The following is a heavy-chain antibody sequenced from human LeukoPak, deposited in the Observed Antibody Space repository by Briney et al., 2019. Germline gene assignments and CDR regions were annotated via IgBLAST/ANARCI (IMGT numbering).Heavy chain of an antibody. J-gene: IGHJ4*02. CDR2: ISNSGDSI. D-gene: IGHD7-27*01. V-gene: IGHV3-11*04. CDR3: GRGHWGLDY. CDR1: GFTFSDSY. Sequence: GGSLRLSCAASGFTFSDSYMTWIRQAPGKGLEWVSFISNSGDSIYYADSVKGRFTTSRDNAKNSLFLQMNSLRAEDTAVYYCGRGHWGLDYWGQGALVTASS.